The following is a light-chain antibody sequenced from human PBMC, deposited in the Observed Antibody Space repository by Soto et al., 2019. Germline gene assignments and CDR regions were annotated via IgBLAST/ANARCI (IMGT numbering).Light chain of an antibody. CDR2: KAS. V-gene: IGKV1-5*03. CDR3: QHYNSYSEA. Sequence: DIQMTQSPSSLSASVGDRVTITCRASQSINNYLNWYQQKPGKAPKLLIYKASTLKSGVPSRFSGSGSGTEFTLTISSLQPDDFATYYCQHYNSYSEAFGQGTKVDNK. J-gene: IGKJ1*01. CDR1: QSINNY.